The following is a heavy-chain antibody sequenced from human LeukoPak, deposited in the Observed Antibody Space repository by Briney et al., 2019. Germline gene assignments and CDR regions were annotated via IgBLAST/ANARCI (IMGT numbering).Heavy chain of an antibody. Sequence: GGSLRLSCAASGFPFSHSGMHWVRQTPDKGLEWVALVWFDGSNQRYADPVKGRFTISRDNFENTVYLQMNSLRAEDTAVYYCARNIIRSGYGSYYYYAMDVWGQGTTVTVSS. CDR3: ARNIIRSGYGSYYYYAMDV. CDR1: GFPFSHSG. V-gene: IGHV3-33*01. CDR2: VWFDGSNQ. D-gene: IGHD5-12*01. J-gene: IGHJ6*02.